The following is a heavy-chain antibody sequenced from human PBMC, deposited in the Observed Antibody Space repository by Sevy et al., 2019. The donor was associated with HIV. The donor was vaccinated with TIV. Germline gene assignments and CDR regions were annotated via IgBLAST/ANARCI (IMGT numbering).Heavy chain of an antibody. CDR2: TYYRSKWYN. J-gene: IGHJ3*02. D-gene: IGHD3-9*01. CDR1: GDSVSSNSAA. V-gene: IGHV6-1*01. Sequence: SQTLSLTCAISGDSVSSNSAAWNWIRQSPSRGLEWLGRTYYRSKWYNDYAVSVKSRITMNPDTSKNQFSLQLNSVTPEDTAVYYCARGAYDILTGFETDDAFDIWGQGTMVTVSS. CDR3: ARGAYDILTGFETDDAFDI.